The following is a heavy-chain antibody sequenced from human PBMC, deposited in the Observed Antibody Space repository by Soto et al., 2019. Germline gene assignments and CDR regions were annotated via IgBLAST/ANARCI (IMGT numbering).Heavy chain of an antibody. CDR2: INHSGST. D-gene: IGHD2-8*02. CDR1: GGSFSGYY. CDR3: ARDKITGLFDY. J-gene: IGHJ4*01. V-gene: IGHV4-34*01. Sequence: SETLSLTCAVYGGSFSGYYWSWIRQPPGKGLEWIGEINHSGSTNYNPSLKSRVTISVDTSKNQFSLKLTSVTAADTAVYYCARDKITGLFDYRGHGTLVTVSS.